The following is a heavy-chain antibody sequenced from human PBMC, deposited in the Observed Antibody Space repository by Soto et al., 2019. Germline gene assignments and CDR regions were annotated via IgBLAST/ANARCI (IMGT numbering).Heavy chain of an antibody. D-gene: IGHD5-18*01. J-gene: IGHJ4*02. CDR2: IYSGGSA. Sequence: EVPLVESGGGLVQPGGSLRLSCAASGFTVSSNYMSWVRQAPGKGLEWVSVIYSGGSAYYADSVKGRFTISRDNSKNTLYLQMNSLSAEDTAVYYCARHGYSYGGGYFDYWGQGTLVTVSS. CDR1: GFTVSSNY. CDR3: ARHGYSYGGGYFDY. V-gene: IGHV3-66*04.